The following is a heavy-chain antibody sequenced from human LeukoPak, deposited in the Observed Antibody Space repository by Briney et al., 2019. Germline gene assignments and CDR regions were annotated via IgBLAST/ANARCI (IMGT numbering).Heavy chain of an antibody. CDR1: GYSFTGQY. Sequence: ASVKVSCKTSGYSFTGQYMHWVRQAPGQGLEWMGWINANSGETNYAQKFQGRVTMTRDTSISTAYMELSRLISDDTAMYYCARVLGSRVDPWGQGTLVTVSS. V-gene: IGHV1-2*02. J-gene: IGHJ5*02. CDR2: INANSGET. CDR3: ARVLGSRVDP.